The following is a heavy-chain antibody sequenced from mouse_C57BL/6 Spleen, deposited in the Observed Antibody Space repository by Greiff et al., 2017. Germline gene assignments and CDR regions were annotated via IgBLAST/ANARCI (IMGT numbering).Heavy chain of an antibody. V-gene: IGHV1-53*01. Sequence: VQLQQSGTELVKPGASVKLSCKASGYTFTSYWMHWVKQRPGQGLEWIGNINPSNGGTNYNEKFKSKATLTVDKSSSTAYMQLSSLTSEDSAVYYCARGNWAGYAMDYWGQGTSVTVSS. CDR1: GYTFTSYW. CDR2: INPSNGGT. D-gene: IGHD4-1*01. J-gene: IGHJ4*01. CDR3: ARGNWAGYAMDY.